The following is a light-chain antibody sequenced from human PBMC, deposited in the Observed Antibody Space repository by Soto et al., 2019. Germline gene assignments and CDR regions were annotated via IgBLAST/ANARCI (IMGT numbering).Light chain of an antibody. V-gene: IGLV3-21*04. CDR3: QVWDSSSDHVV. J-gene: IGLJ2*01. Sequence: SYVLTQPPSVSVAPGKTARITCGGNNIGSKSVHWYQQKPGQAPVLVIYYDSDRPSGIPERFSGSNFGNTATLTITRVEAGDEADYYCQVWDSSSDHVVFGGGTKLTVL. CDR1: NIGSKS. CDR2: YDS.